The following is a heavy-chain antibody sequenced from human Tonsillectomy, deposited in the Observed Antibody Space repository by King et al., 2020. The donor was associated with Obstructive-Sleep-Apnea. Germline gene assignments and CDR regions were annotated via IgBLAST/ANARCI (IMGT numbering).Heavy chain of an antibody. D-gene: IGHD2-2*01. J-gene: IGHJ4*02. CDR2: ISAYNGNT. Sequence: QLVQSGAEVKKPGASVKVSCKASGYTFTSYGISWVRQAPGQGLEWMGWISAYNGNTNYAQKLQGRVTMTTDTSTSTAYMELRSLRSDDTAVYYCARAPAPNNCSSTSCGRYFDYWGQGTLVTVSS. CDR1: GYTFTSYG. V-gene: IGHV1-18*04. CDR3: ARAPAPNNCSSTSCGRYFDY.